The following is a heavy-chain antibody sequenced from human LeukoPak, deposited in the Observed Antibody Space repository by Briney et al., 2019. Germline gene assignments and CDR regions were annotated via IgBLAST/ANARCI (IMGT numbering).Heavy chain of an antibody. J-gene: IGHJ3*02. CDR2: IYPGDSDT. CDR1: GYSFTSYW. D-gene: IGHD3-9*01. V-gene: IGHV5-51*01. Sequence: GESLKISCKGSGYSFTSYWIGWVRQMPGKGLEWMGIIYPGDSDTRYSPSFQGQVTISVDKSISTAYLQWSSLKASDTAMYYCARKEYYDILTGYRDAFDIWGQGTMVTVSS. CDR3: ARKEYYDILTGYRDAFDI.